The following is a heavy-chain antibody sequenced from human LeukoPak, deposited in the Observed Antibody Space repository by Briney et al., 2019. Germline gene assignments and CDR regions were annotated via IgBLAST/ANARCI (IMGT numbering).Heavy chain of an antibody. CDR2: IYPGDSDT. Sequence: GESLKISCKGSGYTFTSYWIGWVRQMPGKGLEWMGIIYPGDSDTRYSPSFQGQVTISADKSISTAYLQWSSLKASDTAMYYCARWQQYLGYYFDYWSQGTLVTVSS. J-gene: IGHJ4*02. CDR1: GYTFTSYW. CDR3: ARWQQYLGYYFDY. V-gene: IGHV5-51*01. D-gene: IGHD5-24*01.